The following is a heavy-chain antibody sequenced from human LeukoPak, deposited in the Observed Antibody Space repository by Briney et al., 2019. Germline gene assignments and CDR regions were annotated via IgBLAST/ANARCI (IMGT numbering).Heavy chain of an antibody. CDR2: IDPRDSYT. V-gene: IGHV5-10-1*01. D-gene: IGHD1-26*01. Sequence: GESLKISCKGSTYSFTNYWISWVRQMPGEGLEWMGRIDPRDSYTNYSPSFQGHVTISAYKSISPAYLQWNSLKASDTAMYYCARHSARELTNWFDPWGQGTLVTVSS. CDR3: ARHSARELTNWFDP. CDR1: TYSFTNYW. J-gene: IGHJ5*02.